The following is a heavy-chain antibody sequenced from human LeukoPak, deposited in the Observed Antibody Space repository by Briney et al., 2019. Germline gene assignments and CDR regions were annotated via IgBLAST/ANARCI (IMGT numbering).Heavy chain of an antibody. CDR2: ISDSSSAM. D-gene: IGHD3-22*01. CDR3: ARDLYYYDSSGYYPTGY. Sequence: GGSLRLSCAASGFTFSGYSMNWVRQAPGKGLEWVSYISDSSSAMYYADSVRGRFTISRDNAKNSLYLQMNSLRAEDTAVYYCARDLYYYDSSGYYPTGYWGQGTLVTVSS. V-gene: IGHV3-48*04. CDR1: GFTFSGYS. J-gene: IGHJ4*02.